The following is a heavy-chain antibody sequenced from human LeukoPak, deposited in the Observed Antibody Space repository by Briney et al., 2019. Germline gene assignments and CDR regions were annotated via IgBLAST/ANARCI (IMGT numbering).Heavy chain of an antibody. Sequence: GGSLRLSCAASGFTFNTYAMNWVRQAPGKGLEWVSAISGSDGSTYYADSVRGRFTISRDNSKNTLYLQMNSLRAEDTAVYYCAKDGGDVDLQYFDSWGQGTLVTVSS. CDR1: GFTFNTYA. J-gene: IGHJ4*02. D-gene: IGHD3-10*01. V-gene: IGHV3-23*01. CDR3: AKDGGDVDLQYFDS. CDR2: ISGSDGST.